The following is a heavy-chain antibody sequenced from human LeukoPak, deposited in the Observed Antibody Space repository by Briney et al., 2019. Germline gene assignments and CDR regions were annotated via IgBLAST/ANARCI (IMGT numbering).Heavy chain of an antibody. V-gene: IGHV1-69*13. CDR3: ARDFSSWYERPHTGFDY. J-gene: IGHJ4*02. CDR2: IIPIFGTA. D-gene: IGHD6-13*01. CDR1: GGTFSSYA. Sequence: GASVKVSCKASGGTFSSYAISWVRQAPGQGLEWMGGIIPIFGTANYAQKFQGRVTITADESTSTAYMELSSLRSEDTAVYYCARDFSSWYERPHTGFDYWGQGTLVTVPS.